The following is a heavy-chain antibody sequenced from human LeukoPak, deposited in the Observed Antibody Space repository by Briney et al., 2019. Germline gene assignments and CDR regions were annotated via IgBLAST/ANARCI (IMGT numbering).Heavy chain of an antibody. CDR2: ISAYNGNI. D-gene: IGHD5-12*01. CDR1: GYTFTSYG. Sequence: GASVKVSCKASGYTFTSYGISWVRQAPGQGLEWMGWISAYNGNINYAQKLQGRVTMTTDTSTSTAYMELRSLRSDDTAVYYCARGRIVATIRAFVGYYFDYWGQGTLVTVSS. V-gene: IGHV1-18*04. J-gene: IGHJ4*02. CDR3: ARGRIVATIRAFVGYYFDY.